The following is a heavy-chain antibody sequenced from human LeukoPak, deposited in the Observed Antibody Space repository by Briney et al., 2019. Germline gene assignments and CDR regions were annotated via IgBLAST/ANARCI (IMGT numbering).Heavy chain of an antibody. J-gene: IGHJ4*02. Sequence: GGSLRLSCAASGFTFSRNWMHWVRHGPGKGLVWVSRINSDGSRISYADSVKGRFTISRDNAKNTLYLQMNSLRAEDTAVYYCARDRGSTEFDYWGQGTLVTVSS. CDR1: GFTFSRNW. D-gene: IGHD1-26*01. V-gene: IGHV3-74*01. CDR3: ARDRGSTEFDY. CDR2: INSDGSRI.